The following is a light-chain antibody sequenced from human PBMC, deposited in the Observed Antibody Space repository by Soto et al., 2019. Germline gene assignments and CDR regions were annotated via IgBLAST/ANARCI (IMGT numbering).Light chain of an antibody. Sequence: EIVMTQSPATLSVSPGERATLSCMASQSVSSDLSWYQQKPGQALRLLIYGASTRATGIPARFSGSGSGTDFTLTISSLQSEDFAVYYCQQYNDWPQTFGQGTKVDI. V-gene: IGKV3-15*01. J-gene: IGKJ1*01. CDR1: QSVSSD. CDR2: GAS. CDR3: QQYNDWPQT.